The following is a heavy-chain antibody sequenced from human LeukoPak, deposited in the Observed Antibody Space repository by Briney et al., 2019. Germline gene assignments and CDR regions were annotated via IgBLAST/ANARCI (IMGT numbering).Heavy chain of an antibody. V-gene: IGHV3-23*01. CDR3: ASYSSGWPYFDC. D-gene: IGHD6-19*01. Sequence: GGSLRLSCAASGFTFSSYAMSWVRQAPGKGLEWVSAISGSGGSTYYADSVKGRFTISRDNSKNTLYLQMNSLRAEDTAVYYCASYSSGWPYFDCWGQGTLVTVSS. CDR1: GFTFSSYA. CDR2: ISGSGGST. J-gene: IGHJ4*02.